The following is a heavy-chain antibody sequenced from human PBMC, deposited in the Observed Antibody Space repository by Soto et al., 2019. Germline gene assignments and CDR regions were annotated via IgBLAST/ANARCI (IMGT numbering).Heavy chain of an antibody. CDR2: IKEDGSQT. V-gene: IGHV3-7*05. D-gene: IGHD3-16*01. CDR1: GFIFSGYW. CDR3: ARKVVTYNYADY. Sequence: GSLRLSCEASGFIFSGYWMRWARQAPGKGLEWVASIKEDGSQTYYVDSVKGRFTISRDNAKNSLYLQMNSPRAEDTAVYYCARKVVTYNYADYWGQGALVTVSS. J-gene: IGHJ4*02.